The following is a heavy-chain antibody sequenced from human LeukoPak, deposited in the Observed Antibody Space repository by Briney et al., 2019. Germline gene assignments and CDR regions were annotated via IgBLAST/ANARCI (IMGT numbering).Heavy chain of an antibody. CDR3: ARAASPKPFDF. Sequence: GGSLRLSCAASGFTFSSHTINWVRQAPGKGLEWVSSISGSTTYKYHADSVKGRFTISRDNAKNSVFLQMNSLRAEDAAVYYCARAASPKPFDFWSQGTLVTVSS. CDR2: ISGSTTYK. D-gene: IGHD1-14*01. J-gene: IGHJ5*01. V-gene: IGHV3-21*01. CDR1: GFTFSSHT.